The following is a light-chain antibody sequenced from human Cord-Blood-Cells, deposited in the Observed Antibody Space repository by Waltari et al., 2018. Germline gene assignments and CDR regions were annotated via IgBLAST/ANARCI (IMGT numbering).Light chain of an antibody. J-gene: IGKJ4*01. CDR3: QQSYSTPPLT. CDR1: QSISSY. CDR2: AAS. Sequence: SVGDRVTITCRASQSISSYLNWYQQKPGKAPKLLIYAASSLQSGVPSRFSGSGSGTDFTLTISSLQPEDFATYYCQQSYSTPPLTFGGGTKVEIK. V-gene: IGKV1-39*01.